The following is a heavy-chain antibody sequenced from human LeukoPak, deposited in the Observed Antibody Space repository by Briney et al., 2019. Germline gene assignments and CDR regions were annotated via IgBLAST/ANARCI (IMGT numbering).Heavy chain of an antibody. Sequence: PGGSLRLSCAASGFTFSSYGMHWVRQAPGKGLEWVAVISYDGSNKYYADSVKGRFTISRDNSKNTVDLQMNSLRAEDTAVYYCVRDYHGSGPDYWGQGTLVTVSS. D-gene: IGHD3-10*01. CDR3: VRDYHGSGPDY. J-gene: IGHJ4*02. CDR2: ISYDGSNK. V-gene: IGHV3-30*03. CDR1: GFTFSSYG.